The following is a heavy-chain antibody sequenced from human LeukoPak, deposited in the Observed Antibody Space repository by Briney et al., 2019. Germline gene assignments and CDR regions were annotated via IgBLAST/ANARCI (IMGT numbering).Heavy chain of an antibody. V-gene: IGHV3-7*05. CDR3: ARDGIDY. CDR2: IKPDGRDT. Sequence: PGGSLRLSCAASGFTFTDYWMSWVRQTPGKGLEWVANIKPDGRDTYEVDSVRGRFTISRDDARQSVYLQMNSLGVEDTAVYYCARDGIDYWGQGTLVTVCS. CDR1: GFTFTDYW. J-gene: IGHJ4*02.